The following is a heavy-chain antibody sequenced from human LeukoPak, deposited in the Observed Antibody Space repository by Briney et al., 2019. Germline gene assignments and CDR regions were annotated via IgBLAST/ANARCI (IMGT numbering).Heavy chain of an antibody. Sequence: PSETLSLTCTVSGGSISSSSYYWGWIRQPPGKGLEWIGSIYYSGSTYYNPSLKSRVTIPVDTSKNQFSLKLSSVTAADTAVYYCARQILYTAIDYWGQGTLVTVSS. CDR2: IYYSGST. V-gene: IGHV4-39*01. D-gene: IGHD5-18*01. J-gene: IGHJ4*02. CDR1: GGSISSSSYY. CDR3: ARQILYTAIDY.